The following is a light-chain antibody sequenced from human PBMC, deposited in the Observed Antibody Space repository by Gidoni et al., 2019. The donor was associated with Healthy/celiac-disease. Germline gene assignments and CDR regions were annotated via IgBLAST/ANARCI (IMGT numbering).Light chain of an antibody. J-gene: IGKJ4*01. CDR3: QQYNSWLT. V-gene: IGKV1-5*03. Sequence: DIQMTQSPSTLSASVGDRVTITCRASQSISSWLAWYQQKPGKAPKLLIYKASSLESGVPSRFSGSGSGTEFTLTISSLQPDEFATYYCQQYNSWLTFGGGTKVEIK. CDR1: QSISSW. CDR2: KAS.